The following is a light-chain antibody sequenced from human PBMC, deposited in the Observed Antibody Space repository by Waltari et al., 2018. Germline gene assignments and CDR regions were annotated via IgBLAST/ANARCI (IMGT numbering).Light chain of an antibody. CDR1: QSLVSRDGSTY. CDR2: KVS. V-gene: IGKV2-30*01. Sequence: DVVMTQSPLSLAVILGQPASISCRSSQSLVSRDGSTYFNWFQQRPGQSPRRLLYKVSNRDSGVPDRFRGSGFGTDFTLRISRVEAEDVGVYYCMQGTHRPWTFGQGTKVEIK. J-gene: IGKJ1*01. CDR3: MQGTHRPWT.